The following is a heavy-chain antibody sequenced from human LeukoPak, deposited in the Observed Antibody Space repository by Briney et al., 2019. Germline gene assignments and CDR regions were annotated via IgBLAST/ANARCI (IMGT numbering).Heavy chain of an antibody. V-gene: IGHV3-30*03. J-gene: IGHJ4*02. D-gene: IGHD5-24*01. CDR2: ISYDGSNK. CDR3: ASKMATPDPDY. CDR1: GFTVSSNC. Sequence: PGRSLRLSCSASGFTVSSNCMHWVRQAPGKGLERVAVISYDGSNKYYADSVKGRFTISRDNSKNTLYLQMNSLRAEDTAVYYCASKMATPDPDYWGQGTLVTVSS.